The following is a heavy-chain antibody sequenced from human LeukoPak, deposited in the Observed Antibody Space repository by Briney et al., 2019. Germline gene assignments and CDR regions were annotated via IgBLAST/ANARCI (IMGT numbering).Heavy chain of an antibody. Sequence: ASVKVSCKASGYTFTSYGISWVGQAPGQGLEWMGWISAYNGNTNYAQKLQGRVTMTTDTSTSTAYMELRSLRSDDTAVYYCARDAQVAAAGLFDYWGQGTLVTVSS. CDR3: ARDAQVAAAGLFDY. J-gene: IGHJ4*02. D-gene: IGHD6-13*01. CDR2: ISAYNGNT. CDR1: GYTFTSYG. V-gene: IGHV1-18*01.